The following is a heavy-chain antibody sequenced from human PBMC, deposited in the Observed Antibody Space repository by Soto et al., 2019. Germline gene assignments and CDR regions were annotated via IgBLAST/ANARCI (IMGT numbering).Heavy chain of an antibody. V-gene: IGHV4-31*03. CDR2: IYYSGST. D-gene: IGHD3-10*01. Sequence: QVQLQESGPGLVKPSQTLSLTCTVSGGSISSGGYYWSWIRQHPGKGLEWIGYIYYSGSTYYNPSLKSRVTLSADTSKNPFSLKLSSVTAADTAVYYCARWRITMVRGGYDAFDIWGQGTMVTVSS. J-gene: IGHJ3*02. CDR1: GGSISSGGYY. CDR3: ARWRITMVRGGYDAFDI.